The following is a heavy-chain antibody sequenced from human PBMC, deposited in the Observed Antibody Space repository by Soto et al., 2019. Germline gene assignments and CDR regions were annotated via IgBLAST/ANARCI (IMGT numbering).Heavy chain of an antibody. Sequence: SVKVSCKASGYTFTIYGISWVRQAPGQGLEWMGWISAYNGNTNYAQKLQGRVTMTTDTSTSTAYMERRSLRSDDKAMYYRARGGGSSVPSIKDYWGQGTVVTVSS. V-gene: IGHV1-18*01. CDR2: ISAYNGNT. CDR3: ARGGGSSVPSIKDY. CDR1: GYTFTIYG. J-gene: IGHJ4*02. D-gene: IGHD6-13*01.